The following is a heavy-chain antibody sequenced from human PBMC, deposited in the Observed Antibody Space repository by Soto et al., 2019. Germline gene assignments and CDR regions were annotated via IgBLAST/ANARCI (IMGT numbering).Heavy chain of an antibody. Sequence: SETLSLTCAVYGGSFSGYYWSWIRQPPGKGLEWIGEINHSGSTNYNPSLKSRVTISVDTSKNQFSLKLSSVTAADTAVYYCVRAGYCSSTSCRRAYYGMDVWGQGTTVTVSS. J-gene: IGHJ6*02. CDR1: GGSFSGYY. D-gene: IGHD2-2*01. CDR3: VRAGYCSSTSCRRAYYGMDV. V-gene: IGHV4-34*01. CDR2: INHSGST.